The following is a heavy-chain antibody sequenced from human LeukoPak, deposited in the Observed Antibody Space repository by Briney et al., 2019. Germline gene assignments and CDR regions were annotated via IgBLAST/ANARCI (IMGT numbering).Heavy chain of an antibody. CDR3: ARAVGSGWFEV. CDR1: GGSISSYY. D-gene: IGHD1-26*01. J-gene: IGHJ5*02. Sequence: PSETLSLTCTVSGGSISSYYWSWIRQPAAKGLEWIGRIYTSGNTNYNPSLQSRVTISVDKPKNQFSLKLSSVTAADTAVYYCARAVGSGWFEVWGQGTLVTVSS. V-gene: IGHV4-4*07. CDR2: IYTSGNT.